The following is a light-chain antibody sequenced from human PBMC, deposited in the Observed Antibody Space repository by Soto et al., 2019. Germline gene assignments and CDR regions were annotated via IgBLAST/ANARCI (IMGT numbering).Light chain of an antibody. CDR1: QSVSSSY. CDR3: QLYGSSRWT. J-gene: IGKJ5*01. CDR2: GAS. Sequence: EIVLTQSPGTLSLSPGERATLSCSASQSVSSSYLAWYQQKPGQAPRLLIYGASTRATGIPDRFSGSRSGTDFTLTISRLEPEDFAVYFCQLYGSSRWTFGQGTRLEI. V-gene: IGKV3-20*01.